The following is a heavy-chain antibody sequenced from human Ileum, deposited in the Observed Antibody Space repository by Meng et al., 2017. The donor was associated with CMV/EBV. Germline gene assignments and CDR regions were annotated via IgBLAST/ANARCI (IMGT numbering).Heavy chain of an antibody. CDR1: GFTFSDYY. D-gene: IGHD3-10*01. V-gene: IGHV3-11*06. CDR2: ISSSSSYI. Sequence: GGSLRLSCAASGFTFSDYYMSWIRQAPGKGLEWVSSISSSSSYIYYADSVKGRFTISRDNAKNSLYLQMNSLRAEDTAVYYCARGRGYGSGSYLVYFDYWGQGTLVTVSS. CDR3: ARGRGYGSGSYLVYFDY. J-gene: IGHJ4*02.